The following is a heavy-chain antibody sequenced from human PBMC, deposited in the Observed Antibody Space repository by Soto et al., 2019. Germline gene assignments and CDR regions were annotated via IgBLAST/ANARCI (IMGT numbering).Heavy chain of an antibody. J-gene: IGHJ6*02. V-gene: IGHV2-70*11. Sequence: SGPTLVNPTQTLTLTCTFSGFSLSTSGMCVSWIRQPPGKALEWLARIDWDDDKYYSTSLKTRLTISKDTSKNQVVLTMTNMDPVDTATYYCARDIVLVPAAGYYYYYGMDVWGQGTTVTVYS. D-gene: IGHD2-2*01. CDR2: IDWDDDK. CDR1: GFSLSTSGMC. CDR3: ARDIVLVPAAGYYYYYGMDV.